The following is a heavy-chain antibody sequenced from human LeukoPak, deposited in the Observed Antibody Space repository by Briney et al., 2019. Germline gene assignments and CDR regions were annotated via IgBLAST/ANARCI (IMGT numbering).Heavy chain of an antibody. CDR3: ARVSSRYDYYYYYMDV. CDR2: IYYSGST. Sequence: SETLSLTCTGSGGSISSYYWSWIRQPPGKGLEWIGYIYYSGSTNYNPSLKSRVTISVDTSKNQFSLKLSSVTAADTAVYYCARVSSRYDYYYYYMDVWGKGTTVTVSS. CDR1: GGSISSYY. D-gene: IGHD2-2*01. J-gene: IGHJ6*03. V-gene: IGHV4-59*01.